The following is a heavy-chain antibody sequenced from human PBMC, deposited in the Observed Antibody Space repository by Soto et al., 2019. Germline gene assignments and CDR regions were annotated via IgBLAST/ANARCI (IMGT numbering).Heavy chain of an antibody. CDR3: ARARVVGGVITPFRS. Sequence: ASVKVSCKASGGTFSKYPISWVRQAPGQGLEWLRAMGGSIPVLSTANYAQMFQATVTITPHACTTTAYLELSTLISADTSGYYCARARVVGGVITPFRSWGREPLV. D-gene: IGHD3-10*02. CDR1: GGTFSKYP. V-gene: IGHV1-69*13. J-gene: IGHJ5*02. CDR2: SIPVLSTA.